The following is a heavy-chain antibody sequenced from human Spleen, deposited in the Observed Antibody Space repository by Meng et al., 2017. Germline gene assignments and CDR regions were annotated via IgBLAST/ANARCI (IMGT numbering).Heavy chain of an antibody. D-gene: IGHD6-19*01. CDR3: ASWIYSCGWQ. Sequence: QGQRQEPGPRLVRPSETLSLTCTVYGGSVSGHYWRCTRQPPGKGLERIGDISHGGSVTYNPSLTSRVTIAIDRSKNQFSLKLSSVTAADTAAYYCASWIYSCGWQWGQGTLVTVSS. CDR1: GGSVSGHY. CDR2: ISHGGSV. J-gene: IGHJ4*02. V-gene: IGHV4-34*10.